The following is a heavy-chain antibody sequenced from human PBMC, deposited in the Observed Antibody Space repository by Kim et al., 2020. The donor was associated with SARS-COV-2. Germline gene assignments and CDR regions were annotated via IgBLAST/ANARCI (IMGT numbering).Heavy chain of an antibody. CDR2: ISYDGSNK. CDR3: ANDGGLRPGYYYYGMDV. V-gene: IGHV3-30*18. D-gene: IGHD3-10*01. CDR1: GFTFSSYG. Sequence: GGSLRLSCAASGFTFSSYGMHWVRQAPGKGLEWVAVISYDGSNKYYADSVKGRFTISRDNSKNTLYLQMNSLRAEDTAVYYCANDGGLRPGYYYYGMDVWGQGTTVTVSS. J-gene: IGHJ6*02.